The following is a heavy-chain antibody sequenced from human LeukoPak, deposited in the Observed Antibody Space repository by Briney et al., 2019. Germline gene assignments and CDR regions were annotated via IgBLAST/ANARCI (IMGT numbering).Heavy chain of an antibody. CDR2: IKQDGSEK. CDR3: ARAFPYCSGGSCYSAPGYFDY. D-gene: IGHD2-15*01. CDR1: GFTFSSYW. J-gene: IGHJ4*02. Sequence: GGSLRLSCAASGFTFSSYWMSWVRQAPGKGLEWVANIKQDGSEKYYVDSVKGRFTISRDNAKNSLYLQMNSLRAEDTAVYYCARAFPYCSGGSCYSAPGYFDYWGQGTLVTVSS. V-gene: IGHV3-7*03.